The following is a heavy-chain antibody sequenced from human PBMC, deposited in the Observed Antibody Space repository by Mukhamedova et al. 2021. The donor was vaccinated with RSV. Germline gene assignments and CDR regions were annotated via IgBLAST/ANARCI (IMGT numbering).Heavy chain of an antibody. J-gene: IGHJ4*02. V-gene: IGHV1-46*01. D-gene: IGHD6-13*01. Sequence: GGSTSYAQKFQGRVTVTRDTSTSTVYMELSSLRSEDTAVYYCARGRGSWYANDYWGQGTLVTVPP. CDR3: ARGRGSWYANDY. CDR2: GGST.